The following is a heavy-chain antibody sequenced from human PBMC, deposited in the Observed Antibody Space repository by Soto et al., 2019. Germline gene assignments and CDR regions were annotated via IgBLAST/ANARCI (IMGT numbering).Heavy chain of an antibody. J-gene: IGHJ4*02. CDR1: GFTFSSYA. V-gene: IGHV3-23*01. CDR2: ISGSGGST. Sequence: LRLSCAASGFTFSSYAMSWVRQAPGKGLEWVSAISGSGGSTYYADSVKGRFTISRDNSKNTLYLQMDSLRAEDTAVYYCAKNYIAAAGTFAYWGQGTLVTVSS. D-gene: IGHD6-13*01. CDR3: AKNYIAAAGTFAY.